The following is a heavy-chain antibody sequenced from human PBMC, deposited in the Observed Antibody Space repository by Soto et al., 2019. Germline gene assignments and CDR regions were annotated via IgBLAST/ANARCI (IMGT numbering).Heavy chain of an antibody. V-gene: IGHV4-31*03. D-gene: IGHD5-12*01. CDR3: ARRGTYYFDY. CDR2: VHSTGNT. J-gene: IGHJ4*02. CDR1: GDSINTLSYI. Sequence: QVQLRESGPGLVEPSQTLSLTCTASGDSINTLSYIWSWIRQHPQKGLEWIGYVHSTGNTYYNPSLESRVTISIDTSENKFSLDLDSLTAADTAVYYCARRGTYYFDYWGQGIRVTVSS.